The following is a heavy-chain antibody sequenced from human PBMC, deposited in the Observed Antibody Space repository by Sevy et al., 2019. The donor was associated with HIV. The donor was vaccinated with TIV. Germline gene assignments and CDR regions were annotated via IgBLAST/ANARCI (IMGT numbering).Heavy chain of an antibody. V-gene: IGHV3-23*01. CDR1: EFTFSSYA. D-gene: IGHD3-22*01. J-gene: IGHJ4*02. Sequence: GGSLRLSCAASEFTFSSYAMTWVRQAPGKGLEWVSSITGNGGSTYYSDSVKGRFTISRDNSKNTLYLQMNSLRAEDTAVYYCANLVRYYDSSGIHWGQGTLVTVSS. CDR3: ANLVRYYDSSGIH. CDR2: ITGNGGST.